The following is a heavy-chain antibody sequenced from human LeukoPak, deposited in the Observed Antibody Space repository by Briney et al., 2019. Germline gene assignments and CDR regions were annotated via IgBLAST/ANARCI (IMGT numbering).Heavy chain of an antibody. CDR1: GFTVSSNY. V-gene: IGHV3-7*01. Sequence: GGSLRLSCAASGFTVSSNYMSWVRQAPGKGLEWVANIKEDGSKKNYVDSVKGRFTISRDNAKNSLYLQMNSLRAEDTAVYYCARDSTLITIFGVVIPDAFDIWGQGTMVTVSS. J-gene: IGHJ3*02. CDR2: IKEDGSKK. D-gene: IGHD3-3*01. CDR3: ARDSTLITIFGVVIPDAFDI.